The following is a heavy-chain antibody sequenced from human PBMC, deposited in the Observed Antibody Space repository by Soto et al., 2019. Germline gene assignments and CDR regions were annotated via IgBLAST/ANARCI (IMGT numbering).Heavy chain of an antibody. V-gene: IGHV1-2*02. Sequence: GASVKVYCKAAGYTFTGWNMHWVRQAPGQGLEWMGWINPNSGGTNYAQKFQGRVTMTRDTSIRTAYMELSRLRSDDTALYYCARGLLSPGGGFDIWGQGTMVTVSS. CDR1: GYTFTGWN. J-gene: IGHJ3*02. D-gene: IGHD2-15*01. CDR2: INPNSGGT. CDR3: ARGLLSPGGGFDI.